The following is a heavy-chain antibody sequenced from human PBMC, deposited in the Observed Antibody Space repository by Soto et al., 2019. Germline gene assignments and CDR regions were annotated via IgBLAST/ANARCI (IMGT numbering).Heavy chain of an antibody. CDR3: AKDRPRARGRYCSGGSCYAAFDI. Sequence: GGSLRLSCAASGFTFSNFEMHWVRQAPGKGLEWVSYINTAGSTKYYAESVKGRFTISRDNARNSLFLQMNSLRAEDTAVYYCAKDRPRARGRYCSGGSCYAAFDIWGQGTMVTV. J-gene: IGHJ3*02. CDR1: GFTFSNFE. D-gene: IGHD2-15*01. V-gene: IGHV3-48*03. CDR2: INTAGSTK.